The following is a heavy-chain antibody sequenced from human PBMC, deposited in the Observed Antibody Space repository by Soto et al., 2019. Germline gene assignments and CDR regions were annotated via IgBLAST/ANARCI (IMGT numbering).Heavy chain of an antibody. CDR2: ISSSSSYI. Sequence: EVQLVESGGGLVKPGGSLRLSCAASGFTFSSYSMNWVRQAPGKGLEWVSSISSSSSYIYYADSVKGRFTISRDNAKNSLYLQMNSLRAEDTAVYYCARDHYDFWSGIGFVAKPYFDYCGQGTLVTVSS. CDR1: GFTFSSYS. V-gene: IGHV3-21*01. CDR3: ARDHYDFWSGIGFVAKPYFDY. D-gene: IGHD3-3*01. J-gene: IGHJ4*02.